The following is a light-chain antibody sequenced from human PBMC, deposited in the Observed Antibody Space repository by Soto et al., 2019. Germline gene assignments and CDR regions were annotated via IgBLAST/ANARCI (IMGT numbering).Light chain of an antibody. Sequence: QSALTQPRSVSGSPGQSVTISCTGTSSDVGGYNYVSWYQQHPGKAPKLMIYDVSKRPSGVPDRFSGSKSGNTASLTISGLQAEDEADYYCCSYAGSYTFVVFGGGTNRTVL. CDR3: CSYAGSYTFVV. V-gene: IGLV2-11*01. CDR1: SSDVGGYNY. CDR2: DVS. J-gene: IGLJ2*01.